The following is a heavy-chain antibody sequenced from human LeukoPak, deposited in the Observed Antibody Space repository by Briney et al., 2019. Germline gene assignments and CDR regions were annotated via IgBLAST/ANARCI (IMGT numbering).Heavy chain of an antibody. CDR3: ARGYSGYDFDFDYFDY. CDR2: INPNSGGT. D-gene: IGHD5-12*01. J-gene: IGHJ4*02. CDR1: GYTFTGYY. V-gene: IGHV1-2*02. Sequence: GASVKVSCKASGYTFTGYYMHWVRQAPGQGLEWMGWINPNSGGTNYAQKFQGRVTMTRDTSISTDYMELSRLRSDDTAVYYCARGYSGYDFDFDYFDYWGQGTLVTVSS.